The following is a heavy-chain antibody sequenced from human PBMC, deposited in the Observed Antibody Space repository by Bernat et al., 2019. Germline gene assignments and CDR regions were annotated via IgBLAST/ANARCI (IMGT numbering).Heavy chain of an antibody. CDR2: ISGSGGST. D-gene: IGHD2-2*01. V-gene: IGHV3-23*01. CDR1: GFTFSSYA. CDR3: AKSVPAVVPAAMGNYYYYGMDV. J-gene: IGHJ6*02. Sequence: EVQLLESGGGLVQPGGSLRLSCAASGFTFSSYAMSWVRQAPGKGLEWVSAISGSGGSTYYADSVKGRFTISRDNSKDTLYLQMNSLRAEDTAVYYCAKSVPAVVPAAMGNYYYYGMDVWGQGTTVTVSS.